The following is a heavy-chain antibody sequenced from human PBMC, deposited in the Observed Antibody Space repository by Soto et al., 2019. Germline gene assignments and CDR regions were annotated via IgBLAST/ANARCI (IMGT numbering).Heavy chain of an antibody. CDR3: ARHWYSGYDYFRWFDP. D-gene: IGHD5-12*01. CDR2: ICYSGST. V-gene: IGHV4-39*01. CDR1: GGSISSSSYY. J-gene: IGHJ5*02. Sequence: PSETLSLTCTVSGGSISSSSYYWGWIRQPPGKGLEWIGSICYSGSTYYNPSLKSRVTISVDTSKNQFSLKLSSVTAADTAVYYCARHWYSGYDYFRWFDPWGQGTLVTVSS.